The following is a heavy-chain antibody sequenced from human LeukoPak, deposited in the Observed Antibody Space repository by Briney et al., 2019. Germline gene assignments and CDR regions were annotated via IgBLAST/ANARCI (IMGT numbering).Heavy chain of an antibody. Sequence: GGSLRLSCVASGFTFDDYGMSWVRQAPGTGLEWVSAINWNGGRINYADSVQGRFTISRDNAKNSLYLQMNSLRAEDTALYYCARDRAVAGISPFDYWGQGTLVTVSS. J-gene: IGHJ4*02. V-gene: IGHV3-20*04. D-gene: IGHD6-19*01. CDR1: GFTFDDYG. CDR3: ARDRAVAGISPFDY. CDR2: INWNGGRI.